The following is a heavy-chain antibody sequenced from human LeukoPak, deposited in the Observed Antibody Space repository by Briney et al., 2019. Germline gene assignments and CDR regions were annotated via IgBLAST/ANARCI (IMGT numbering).Heavy chain of an antibody. CDR2: IYSGGAT. V-gene: IGHV3-53*01. CDR1: GFLVSRNY. Sequence: GGSLRLSCAASGFLVSRNYMTWVRQSPGKGLEWVSIIYSGGATYYAESVKGRFTISRDFSKNTLYLQMNSLRAEDTAVYYCARGRGYSSGFDYWGQGTLVTVSS. J-gene: IGHJ4*02. D-gene: IGHD6-19*01. CDR3: ARGRGYSSGFDY.